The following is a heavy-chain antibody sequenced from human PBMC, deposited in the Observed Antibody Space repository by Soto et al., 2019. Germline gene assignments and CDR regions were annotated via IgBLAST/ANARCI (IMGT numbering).Heavy chain of an antibody. V-gene: IGHV3-11*06. Sequence: VQLVESGGGLVKPGGSLTLSCAASGFSLSDYSMSWIRQAPGMGLEWVSYISSSISYTHYADSVKGRFTASRDNAKNSVFLHLNSLRAEDTSVYYCARDGQTYGQGDYWGQGTLVTVS. CDR1: GFSLSDYS. J-gene: IGHJ4*02. CDR3: ARDGQTYGQGDY. CDR2: ISSSISYT. D-gene: IGHD3-10*01.